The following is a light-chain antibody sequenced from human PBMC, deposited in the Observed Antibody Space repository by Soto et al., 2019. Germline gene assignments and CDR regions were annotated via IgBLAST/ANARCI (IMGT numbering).Light chain of an antibody. CDR3: QQYGSSRET. CDR1: QSVSSSY. V-gene: IGKV3-20*01. J-gene: IGKJ1*01. CDR2: GAS. Sequence: EIVLTQSPGTLSLSPGERATLSCRASQSVSSSYLAWYQQKPGQAPRLLIYGASSRATGIPDRFSGSGSGTDFTLTISRLEPEDFAVYYCQQYGSSRETFGQGTMVDI.